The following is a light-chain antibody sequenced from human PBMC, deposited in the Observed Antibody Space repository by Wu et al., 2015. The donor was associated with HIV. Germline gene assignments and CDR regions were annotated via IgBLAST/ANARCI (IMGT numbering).Light chain of an antibody. J-gene: IGKJ5*01. Sequence: EVVLTQSPATLSLSPGERATLSCRASQTVYNYFAWYQQRPGQAPRLLIKDASNRASGIPDRFSGGGSGTDFTLTISRLEPEDFAVYYCQQCGSIPLTFGQGTRLEIK. V-gene: IGKV3-11*01. CDR2: DAS. CDR1: QTVYNY. CDR3: QQCGSIPLT.